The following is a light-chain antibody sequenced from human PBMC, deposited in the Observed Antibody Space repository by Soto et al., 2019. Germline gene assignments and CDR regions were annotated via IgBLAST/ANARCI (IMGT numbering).Light chain of an antibody. Sequence: QSALTQPASVSGSPGQSITISCTGSSSDVGGYNCVSWYQRHPGKAPKLMIYEVSNRPSGVSNRFSGSKSGNTASLTISGVQAEDEADYYCPSYTSSTKYVFGTGTKVTVL. CDR2: EVS. CDR1: SSDVGGYNC. CDR3: PSYTSSTKYV. V-gene: IGLV2-14*01. J-gene: IGLJ1*01.